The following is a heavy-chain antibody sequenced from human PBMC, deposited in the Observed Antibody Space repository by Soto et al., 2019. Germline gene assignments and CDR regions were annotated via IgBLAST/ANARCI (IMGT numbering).Heavy chain of an antibody. CDR1: GGSISSYY. V-gene: IGHV4-59*01. CDR3: ARVWGGAFDI. D-gene: IGHD3-10*01. CDR2: IYYSGST. J-gene: IGHJ3*02. Sequence: QVQLQESGPGLVKPSDTLSLTCTVSGGSISSYYWSWIRQPPGKGLEWIGYIYYSGSTNYNPSLKSRFTISVDTSKNQFSLKLSSVTAADTAVYYCARVWGGAFDIWGQGTMVILSS.